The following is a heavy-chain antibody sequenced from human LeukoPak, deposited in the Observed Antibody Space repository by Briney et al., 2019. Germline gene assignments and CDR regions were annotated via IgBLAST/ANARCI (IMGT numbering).Heavy chain of an antibody. V-gene: IGHV1-24*01. CDR1: GYTLTELS. D-gene: IGHD2/OR15-2a*01. CDR3: STDAGYCNSTTCSYYFDY. Sequence: ASVKVSCKVSGYTLTELSIHWVRQAPGKGLEWMGGFDPENGEIIYAQKFQGRVTMTEDRSGDTAYMQLSSLRSEDTAGYYCSTDAGYCNSTTCSYYFDYWGQGTLVTVSS. J-gene: IGHJ4*02. CDR2: FDPENGEI.